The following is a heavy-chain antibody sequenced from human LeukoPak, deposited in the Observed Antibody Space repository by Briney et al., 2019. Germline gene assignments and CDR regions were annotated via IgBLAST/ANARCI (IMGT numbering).Heavy chain of an antibody. CDR3: ARTATAIRYFDY. V-gene: IGHV1-46*01. CDR1: GYTFTSYY. D-gene: IGHD5-18*01. J-gene: IGHJ4*02. Sequence: ASVKVSCKASGYTFTSYYMHWVRQATGQGLEWMGIINPSGGSTSYAQKFQGRVTMTRDMSTSTVYMELSSLRSEDTAVYYCARTATAIRYFDYWGQGTLVTVSS. CDR2: INPSGGST.